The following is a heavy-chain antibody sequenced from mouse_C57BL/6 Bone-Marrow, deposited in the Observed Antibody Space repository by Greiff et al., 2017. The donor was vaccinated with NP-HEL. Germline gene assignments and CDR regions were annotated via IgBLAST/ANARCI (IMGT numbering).Heavy chain of an antibody. J-gene: IGHJ1*03. V-gene: IGHV5-15*04. CDR1: GFTFSDYG. CDR2: ISNLAYSI. Sequence: DVKLVESGGGLLQPGGSLKLSCAASGFTFSDYGMAWVRQAPRKGPEWVAFISNLAYSIYYADTVTGRFTISRENAKNTLYLEMSSLRSEDTAMYYCARRGTGYWYFDVWGTGTTVTVSS. D-gene: IGHD4-1*01. CDR3: ARRGTGYWYFDV.